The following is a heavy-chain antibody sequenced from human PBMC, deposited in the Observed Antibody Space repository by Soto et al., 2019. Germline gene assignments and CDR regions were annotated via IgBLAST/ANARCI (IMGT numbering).Heavy chain of an antibody. CDR3: ASLYGSGMGGFAL. V-gene: IGHV4-39*01. Sequence: QLQLQESGPGLVKPSETLSLTCTVSGASITSTNYYWAWIRQTPGKGLEWIGGISWSGTTYYHPSLVSRVTMSSDKSKNRFALQLGSVTGAGTALYYCASLYGSGMGGFALWGQGTLVTVSS. CDR1: GASITSTNYY. CDR2: ISWSGTT. J-gene: IGHJ5*02. D-gene: IGHD3-10*01.